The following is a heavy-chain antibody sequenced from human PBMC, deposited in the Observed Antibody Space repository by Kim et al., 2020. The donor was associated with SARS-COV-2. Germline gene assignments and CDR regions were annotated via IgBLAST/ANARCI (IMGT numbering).Heavy chain of an antibody. CDR3: ASFGEFFWFDP. Sequence: YYADSGKGRFTISRDNAKNTLYLKRNSLRAEDTAVYYCASFGEFFWFDPWGQGTLVTVSS. J-gene: IGHJ5*02. V-gene: IGHV3-23*01. D-gene: IGHD3-10*01.